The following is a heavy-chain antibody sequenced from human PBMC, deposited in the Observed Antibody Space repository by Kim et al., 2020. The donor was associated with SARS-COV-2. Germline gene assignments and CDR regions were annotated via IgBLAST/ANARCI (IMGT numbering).Heavy chain of an antibody. D-gene: IGHD3-3*01. V-gene: IGHV1-69*13. CDR1: GGTFSSYA. Sequence: SVKVSCKASGGTFSSYAISWVRQAPGQGLEWMGGIIPIFGTANYAQKFQGRVTITADESTSTAYMELSSLRSEDTAVYYCARESSITIFGVPNLGNWFDPWGQGTLVTVSS. CDR2: IIPIFGTA. J-gene: IGHJ5*02. CDR3: ARESSITIFGVPNLGNWFDP.